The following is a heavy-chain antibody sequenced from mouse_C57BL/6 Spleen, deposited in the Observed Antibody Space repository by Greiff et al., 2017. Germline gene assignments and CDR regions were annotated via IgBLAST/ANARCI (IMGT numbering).Heavy chain of an antibody. V-gene: IGHV7-3*01. Sequence: EVKLMESGGGLVQPGGSLSLSCAASGFTFTDYYMSWVRQPPGKGLEWLGFIRNKANSYTTEDSASVKGRFTISRDNSQSILYLQMNALRAEDSATYYCARSDYCNYFFVWGTGTTVTVSS. CDR1: GFTFTDYY. CDR3: ARSDYCNYFFV. CDR2: IRNKANSYTT. D-gene: IGHD2-1*01. J-gene: IGHJ1*03.